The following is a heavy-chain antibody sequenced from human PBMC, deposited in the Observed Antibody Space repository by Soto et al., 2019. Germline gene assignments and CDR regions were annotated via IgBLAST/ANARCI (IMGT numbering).Heavy chain of an antibody. CDR3: AGERGTVGDFDY. J-gene: IGHJ4*02. Sequence: QVQLQESGPGLVKPSETLSLTCTVSGGSISSYYWSWIRQPPGKGLEWIGYIYYSGSTNYNPSLKSRVTISVDPSKNQFSLKLSSVTAADTAVYYCAGERGTVGDFDYWGQGTLVTVSS. CDR1: GGSISSYY. CDR2: IYYSGST. D-gene: IGHD3-16*01. V-gene: IGHV4-59*01.